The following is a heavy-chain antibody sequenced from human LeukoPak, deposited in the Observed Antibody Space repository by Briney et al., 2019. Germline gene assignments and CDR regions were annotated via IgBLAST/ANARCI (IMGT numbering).Heavy chain of an antibody. V-gene: IGHV3-66*01. Sequence: GGSLRLSCVVSGFTVNSNYMSWVRQAPGKGLEWVSVIYSGGTTNYADSVKGRFIVYGDNSKNTLYLQMNSLRVEDTAVYYCASKVTTGYWGQGTLVTVSS. CDR2: IYSGGTT. J-gene: IGHJ4*02. CDR1: GFTVNSNY. CDR3: ASKVTTGY. D-gene: IGHD4-17*01.